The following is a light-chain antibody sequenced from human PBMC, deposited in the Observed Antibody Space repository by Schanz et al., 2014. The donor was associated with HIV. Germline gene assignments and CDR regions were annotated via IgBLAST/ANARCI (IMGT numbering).Light chain of an antibody. CDR2: DVN. Sequence: QSALTQPASVSGSPGQSITISCTGTSSDVGGYKYVSWYQQHPGKAPKLMIYDVNVRPSGVSNRFSGSKSGNTASLTISGLQAEDEADYYCSSYAGSNNLFGGGTKLTVL. CDR1: SSDVGGYKY. J-gene: IGLJ2*01. CDR3: SSYAGSNNL. V-gene: IGLV2-14*03.